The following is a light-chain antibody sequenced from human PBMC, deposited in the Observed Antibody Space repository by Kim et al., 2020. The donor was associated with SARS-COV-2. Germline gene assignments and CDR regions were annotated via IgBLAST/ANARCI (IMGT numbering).Light chain of an antibody. CDR2: QDT. Sequence: SLSPGQTASITCSGDRLGNKYVCWYQQKPGQSPVVVIYQDTQRPSGIPERCSGSNSGNTATLTISGTQAMDEADYYCQAWDSTTTVFGGGTQLTVL. CDR3: QAWDSTTTV. V-gene: IGLV3-1*01. CDR1: RLGNKY. J-gene: IGLJ2*01.